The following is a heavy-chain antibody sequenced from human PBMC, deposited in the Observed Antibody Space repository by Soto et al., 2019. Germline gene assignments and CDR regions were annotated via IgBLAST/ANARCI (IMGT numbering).Heavy chain of an antibody. J-gene: IGHJ3*02. CDR2: IYYSGTT. CDR1: GGSMNNYY. CDR3: ARHIVGSVCAFDI. D-gene: IGHD1-26*01. V-gene: IGHV4-59*01. Sequence: SETLSLTCTVSGGSMNNYYWSWIRQPPGKGLEWIAYIYYSGTTNYNPSLKSRVSTSVDTSKNHFSLRLSSVTAADTAVYHCARHIVGSVCAFDIWGQGTMVTVSS.